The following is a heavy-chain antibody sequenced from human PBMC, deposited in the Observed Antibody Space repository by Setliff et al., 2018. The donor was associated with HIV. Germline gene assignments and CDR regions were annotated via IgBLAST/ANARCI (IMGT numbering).Heavy chain of an antibody. V-gene: IGHV2-26*01. CDR3: ARSFGTYYGPGSSYNTLDAFDV. D-gene: IGHD3-10*01. Sequence: SGPTLVNPTETLTLTCSVSGFSLSNARMGVSWIRQPPGKALEWLAHIFSSDEKSYSTSLKTRLTISKDPSKSQVVLTMTNVDPVDTATYYCARSFGTYYGPGSSYNTLDAFDVWGHGTMVTVSS. CDR1: GFSLSNARMG. CDR2: IFSSDEK. J-gene: IGHJ3*01.